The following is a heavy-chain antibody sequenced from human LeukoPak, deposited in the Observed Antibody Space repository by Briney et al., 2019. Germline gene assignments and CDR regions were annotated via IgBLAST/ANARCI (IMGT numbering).Heavy chain of an antibody. V-gene: IGHV3-74*01. CDR1: GFTFSSSW. CDR2: ISSDGSDT. Sequence: GGSLRLSCAASGFTFSSSWMHWVRQPPGTGLVWVSRISSDGSDTSYADSVKGRFTISRDNAKNTLYLQMNSLRAEDAAVYYCARYYGPGTFAVDYWGQGTLVTVSS. D-gene: IGHD3-10*01. J-gene: IGHJ4*02. CDR3: ARYYGPGTFAVDY.